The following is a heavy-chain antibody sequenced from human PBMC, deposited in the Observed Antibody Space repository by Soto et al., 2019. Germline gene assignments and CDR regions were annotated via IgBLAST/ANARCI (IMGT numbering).Heavy chain of an antibody. CDR3: ARDGVATMDCYYYGMDV. CDR2: IYYSGST. J-gene: IGHJ6*02. V-gene: IGHV4-61*01. CDR1: GGSVSSGSYY. D-gene: IGHD5-12*01. Sequence: LSLTCTVSGGSVSSGSYYWSWIRQPPGKGLEWIGYIYYSGSTNYNPSLKSRVTISVDTSKNQFSLKLSSVTAADTAVYYCARDGVATMDCYYYGMDVWGQGTTVTVSS.